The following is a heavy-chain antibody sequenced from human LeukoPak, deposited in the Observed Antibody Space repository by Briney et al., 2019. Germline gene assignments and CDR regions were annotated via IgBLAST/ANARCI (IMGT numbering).Heavy chain of an antibody. Sequence: GSSVKVSCKASGGTFSSYAISWVRQAPGQGLEWMGGIIPIFGTANYAQKFQGRVTITTDESTSTAYMELSSLRSEDTAVYYCARGEINIAAALGYYYYMDVWGKGTTVTVSS. V-gene: IGHV1-69*05. D-gene: IGHD6-13*01. CDR3: ARGEINIAAALGYYYYMDV. J-gene: IGHJ6*03. CDR2: IIPIFGTA. CDR1: GGTFSSYA.